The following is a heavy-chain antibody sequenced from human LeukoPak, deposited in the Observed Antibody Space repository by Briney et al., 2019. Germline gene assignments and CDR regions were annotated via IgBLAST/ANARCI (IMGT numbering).Heavy chain of an antibody. CDR3: ARGEPENYYYYYGMDV. CDR1: AYTFIRYG. J-gene: IGHJ6*02. Sequence: ASVKVSCKTSAYTFIRYGISWVRQAPGQGLEWMGWISAYNGNTNFAQRFQGRVTLTTDTSTSTAYMELRSLRSDDTAVYYCARGEPENYYYYYGMDVWGQGTTVTVSS. V-gene: IGHV1-18*01. CDR2: ISAYNGNT.